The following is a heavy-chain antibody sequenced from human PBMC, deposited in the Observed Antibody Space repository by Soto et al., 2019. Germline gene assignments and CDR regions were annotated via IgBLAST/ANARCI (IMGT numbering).Heavy chain of an antibody. Sequence: PSETLSLTCTVSGGSISSSSYYWGWIRQPPGKGLEWIGTIYYSGSTYYNPSLKSRVTISVDTSKNQFSLKLSSVTAADTAVYYCARQREATVSSYKWFDPWGQGTLVTVS. D-gene: IGHD1-20*01. CDR2: IYYSGST. J-gene: IGHJ5*02. CDR1: GGSISSSSYY. V-gene: IGHV4-39*01. CDR3: ARQREATVSSYKWFDP.